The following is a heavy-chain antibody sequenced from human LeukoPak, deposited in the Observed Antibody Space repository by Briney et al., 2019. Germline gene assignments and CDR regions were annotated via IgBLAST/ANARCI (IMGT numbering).Heavy chain of an antibody. J-gene: IGHJ4*02. D-gene: IGHD2-2*01. CDR3: ARGEDIVVVPAPPKF. Sequence: SETLSLTCTVSGGSISSSSYYWGWIRQPPGKGLEWIGSIYYSGSTYYNPSLKSRVTISVDTSKNQFSLKLSSVTAADTAVYYCARGEDIVVVPAPPKFWGQGTLVTVSS. V-gene: IGHV4-39*01. CDR1: GGSISSSSYY. CDR2: IYYSGST.